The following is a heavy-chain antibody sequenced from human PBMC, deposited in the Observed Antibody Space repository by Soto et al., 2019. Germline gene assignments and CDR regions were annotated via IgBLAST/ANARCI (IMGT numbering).Heavy chain of an antibody. CDR1: GGTFSSYA. V-gene: IGHV1-69*13. CDR3: ARTSSSSGGYYYGMDV. CDR2: IIPIFGTA. D-gene: IGHD6-6*01. Sequence: SVKVSCKASGGTFSSYAVSWVRQAPGQGLEWMGGIIPIFGTANYAQKFQGRVTITADESTSTAYMELSSLRSEDTAVYYCARTSSSSGGYYYGMDVWGQGTTVTVSS. J-gene: IGHJ6*02.